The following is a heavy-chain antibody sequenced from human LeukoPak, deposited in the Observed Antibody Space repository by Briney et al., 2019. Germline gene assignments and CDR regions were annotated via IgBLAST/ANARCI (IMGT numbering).Heavy chain of an antibody. CDR1: GYSFTNYW. J-gene: IGHJ4*02. V-gene: IGHV5-51*01. CDR2: IYPGDSDT. CDR3: ARHSDAAMVVDY. Sequence: GASLKISCKGSGYSFTNYWIGWVRQMSGKGLEWMGIIYPGDSDTTYSPSFQGQVTISADRSINTAYLQWSSLKASDTAMYYCARHSDAAMVVDYWGQGTLVTVSS. D-gene: IGHD5-18*01.